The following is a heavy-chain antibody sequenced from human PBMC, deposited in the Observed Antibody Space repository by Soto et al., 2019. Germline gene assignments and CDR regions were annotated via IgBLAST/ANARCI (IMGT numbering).Heavy chain of an antibody. CDR1: GFTFSSYR. D-gene: IGHD3-3*01. Sequence: PGGSLRLSCAASGFTFSSYRMHWVRQAPGKGLEWVSSISSSSSYIYYADSVKGRFTISRDNAKNSLYLQMNSLRAEDTAVYYCARDETDDFWSGPPPWGQGTLVTVSS. CDR2: ISSSSSYI. V-gene: IGHV3-21*01. CDR3: ARDETDDFWSGPPP. J-gene: IGHJ5*02.